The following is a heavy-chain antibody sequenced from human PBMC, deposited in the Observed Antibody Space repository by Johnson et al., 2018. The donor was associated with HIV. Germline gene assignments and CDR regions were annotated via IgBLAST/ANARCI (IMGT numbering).Heavy chain of an antibody. J-gene: IGHJ3*02. Sequence: VHLVESGGSVVRPGGSLRLSCAASGFSFDDYGMTWVRQAPGKGLEWVSGINWNGGSTGYADSVKGRFTISRDNAKNSLYLQMNSLRAEDTALYYCAIDPLYGDSAEDAFDIWGQGTMVTVSS. CDR3: AIDPLYGDSAEDAFDI. V-gene: IGHV3-20*04. CDR2: INWNGGST. CDR1: GFSFDDYG. D-gene: IGHD4-17*01.